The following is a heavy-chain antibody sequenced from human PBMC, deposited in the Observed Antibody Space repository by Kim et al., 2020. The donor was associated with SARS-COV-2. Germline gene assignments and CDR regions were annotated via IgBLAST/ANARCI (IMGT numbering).Heavy chain of an antibody. Sequence: GGSLRLSCAASGFTFSSYAMSWVRQAPGKGLEWVSAISGSGGSTYYADSVKGRFTISRDNSKNTLYLQMNSLRAEDTAVYYCAKDQGPKSGPYYYDSSGYYPSGYFDYWGQGTLVTVSS. CDR2: ISGSGGST. CDR3: AKDQGPKSGPYYYDSSGYYPSGYFDY. D-gene: IGHD3-22*01. CDR1: GFTFSSYA. V-gene: IGHV3-23*01. J-gene: IGHJ4*02.